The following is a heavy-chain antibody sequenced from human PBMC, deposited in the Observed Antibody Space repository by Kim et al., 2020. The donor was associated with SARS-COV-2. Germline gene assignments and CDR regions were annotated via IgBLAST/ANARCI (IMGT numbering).Heavy chain of an antibody. Sequence: KGRFTISRDTSKNTLYLQMNSLRAEDTAVYYCAKDKARGDGGNFYWYFDLWGRGTLVTVSS. CDR3: AKDKARGDGGNFYWYFDL. J-gene: IGHJ2*01. D-gene: IGHD2-21*02. V-gene: IGHV3-23*01.